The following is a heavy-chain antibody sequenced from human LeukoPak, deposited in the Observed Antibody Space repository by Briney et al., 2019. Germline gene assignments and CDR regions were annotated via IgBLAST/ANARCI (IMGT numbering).Heavy chain of an antibody. CDR1: GYTFTSYA. J-gene: IGHJ4*02. CDR3: ARDVDTAMAYDY. V-gene: IGHV1-3*01. CDR2: INAGNGNT. Sequence: SVKVSCKASGYTFTSYAMHWVRQAPGQRLEWMGWINAGNGNTEYSQKFQGRVTITRDTSASTAYMELSSLRSEDTAVYYCARDVDTAMAYDYWGQGTLVTVSS. D-gene: IGHD5-18*01.